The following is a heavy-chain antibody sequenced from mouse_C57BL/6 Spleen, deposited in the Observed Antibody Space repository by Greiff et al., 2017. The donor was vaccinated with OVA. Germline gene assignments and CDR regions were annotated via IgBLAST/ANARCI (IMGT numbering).Heavy chain of an antibody. CDR3: ARADYYGSSSFAY. Sequence: EVQLQQSGPGLVKPSQSLSLTCSVTGYSITSGYYWNWIRQFPGNKLEWMGYISYDGSNNYNPSLKNRISITRDTSKNQFFLKLNSVTTEDTATYYCARADYYGSSSFAYWGQGTLVTVSA. J-gene: IGHJ3*01. V-gene: IGHV3-6*01. D-gene: IGHD1-1*01. CDR2: ISYDGSN. CDR1: GYSITSGYY.